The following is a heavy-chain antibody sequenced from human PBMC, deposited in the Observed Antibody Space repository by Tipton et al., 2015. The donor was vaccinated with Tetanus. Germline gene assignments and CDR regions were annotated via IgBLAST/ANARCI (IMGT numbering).Heavy chain of an antibody. CDR3: ARDQARGARGWNYFDY. Sequence: TLSLTCSVSGGAITPYFWSWIRQPPGKGLEWIGYIYYTGSTYYNPSLSSRVTISRDLSTNQISLKLRSVTAVDTAVYYCARDQARGARGWNYFDYWGQGTLATVSS. CDR1: GGAITPYF. J-gene: IGHJ4*02. CDR2: IYYTGST. D-gene: IGHD1-26*01. V-gene: IGHV4-59*01.